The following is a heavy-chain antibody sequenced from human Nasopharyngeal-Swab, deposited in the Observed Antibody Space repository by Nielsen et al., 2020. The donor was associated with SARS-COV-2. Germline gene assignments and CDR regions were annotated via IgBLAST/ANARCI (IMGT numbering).Heavy chain of an antibody. Sequence: QVSCKGSGYSFTSYWIGWVRQMPGKGLEWMGIIYPGDSDTRYSPSFQGQVTISADKSISTAYLQWSSLKASDTAMYYWARLLKWDPDAFDIWGQGTMVTVSS. CDR2: IYPGDSDT. J-gene: IGHJ3*02. CDR1: GYSFTSYW. CDR3: ARLLKWDPDAFDI. D-gene: IGHD1-26*01. V-gene: IGHV5-51*01.